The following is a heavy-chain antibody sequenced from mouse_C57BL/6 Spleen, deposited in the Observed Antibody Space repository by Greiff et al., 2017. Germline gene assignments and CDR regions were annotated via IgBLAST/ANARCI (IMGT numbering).Heavy chain of an antibody. Sequence: VQLKESGPGMVKPSQSLSLTCTVTGYSITSGYDWHWIRHFPGNKLEWMGYISYSGSTNYNPSLKSRISIKHDTSKNQFFLKLNSVTTEDTATYYCARNDYDEGAWFAYWGQGTLVTVSA. D-gene: IGHD2-4*01. CDR2: ISYSGST. CDR3: ARNDYDEGAWFAY. CDR1: GYSITSGYD. J-gene: IGHJ3*01. V-gene: IGHV3-1*01.